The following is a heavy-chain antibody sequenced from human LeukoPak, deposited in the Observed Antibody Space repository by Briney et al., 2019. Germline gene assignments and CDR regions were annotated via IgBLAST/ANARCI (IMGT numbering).Heavy chain of an antibody. CDR2: IYTSGST. V-gene: IGHV4-4*07. CDR3: ARELGYSSGWLYWYFDL. D-gene: IGHD6-19*01. CDR1: GGSISSYY. Sequence: SETLSLTCTVSGGSISSYYWSWIRQPAGKGLEWIGRIYTSGSTNYNPSLKSRVTMSVDTSKNQFSLKLSSVTAADTAVYYCARELGYSSGWLYWYFDLWGRGTLVTVSS. J-gene: IGHJ2*01.